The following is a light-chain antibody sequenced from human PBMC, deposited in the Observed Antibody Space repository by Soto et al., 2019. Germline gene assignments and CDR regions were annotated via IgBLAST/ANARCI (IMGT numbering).Light chain of an antibody. CDR2: AAS. J-gene: IGKJ5*01. Sequence: GDSVTLTFRASQDIRTSLAWYQQKPGKAPKLLIYAASTLQSGVTSRFSGSGSGTDFTLTISSLQPEDFATYYCQPLNSYPRTVGQGTRLEIK. CDR3: QPLNSYPRT. V-gene: IGKV1-9*01. CDR1: QDIRTS.